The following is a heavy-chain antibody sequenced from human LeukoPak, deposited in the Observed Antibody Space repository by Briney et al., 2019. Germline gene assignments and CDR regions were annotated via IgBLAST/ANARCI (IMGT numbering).Heavy chain of an antibody. J-gene: IGHJ4*02. CDR3: TSVRREVTVAGTYVVTAFDY. CDR1: GFTFGDYA. Sequence: PGGSLRLSCTASGFTFGDYAMSWVRQAPGKGLEWVGFIRSKAYGGTTEYAASVKGRFTISRDDSKSIAYLQMNSLKTEDTAVYYCTSVRREVTVAGTYVVTAFDYWGQGTLVTVSS. CDR2: IRSKAYGGTT. V-gene: IGHV3-49*04. D-gene: IGHD6-19*01.